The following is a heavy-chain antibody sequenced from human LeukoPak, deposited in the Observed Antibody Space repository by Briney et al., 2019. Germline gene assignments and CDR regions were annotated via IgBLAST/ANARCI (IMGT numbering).Heavy chain of an antibody. CDR2: INPNSGGT. V-gene: IGHV1-2*02. Sequence: VASVKVSCKASGYTFTGYYMHWVRQAPGQGLEWMGWINPNSGGTNYAQKFQGRVTMTRDTSISTVYMELSRLRSDDAAVYYCARDRGDGGYYDSSPLTEWGQGTLVTVSS. CDR3: ARDRGDGGYYDSSPLTE. J-gene: IGHJ4*02. CDR1: GYTFTGYY. D-gene: IGHD3-22*01.